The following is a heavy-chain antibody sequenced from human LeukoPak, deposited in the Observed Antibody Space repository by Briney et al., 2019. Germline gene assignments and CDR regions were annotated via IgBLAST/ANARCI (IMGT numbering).Heavy chain of an antibody. D-gene: IGHD3-10*01. CDR1: GFTFSSYA. CDR2: IGGSGGNT. J-gene: IGHJ4*02. Sequence: GGSLRLSCAASGFTFSSYAMNWVRQAPGKGLEWVSSIGGSGGNTYYADSVKGRFTISRDNSRSALYLQMNSLRPEDTAIYYCAREGYYGSGSPPSLYFDYWGQGTLVTVSS. V-gene: IGHV3-23*01. CDR3: AREGYYGSGSPPSLYFDY.